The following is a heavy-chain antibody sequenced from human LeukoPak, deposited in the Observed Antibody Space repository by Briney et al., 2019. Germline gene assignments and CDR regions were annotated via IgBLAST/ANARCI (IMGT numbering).Heavy chain of an antibody. D-gene: IGHD2/OR15-2a*01. Sequence: ASVKVSCKASGYTFTDYYIHWVRQAPGQRLEWMGWINSNSGDTNYAQKSQGRVTMTRDTSISTAYIELSRLTSDDTAVYYCVRQISSYWGQGTLVTVSS. CDR3: VRQISSY. CDR1: GYTFTDYY. J-gene: IGHJ1*01. CDR2: INSNSGDT. V-gene: IGHV1-2*02.